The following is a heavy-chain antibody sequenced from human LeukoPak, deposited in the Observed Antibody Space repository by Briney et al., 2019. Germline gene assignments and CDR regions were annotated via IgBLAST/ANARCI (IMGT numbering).Heavy chain of an antibody. J-gene: IGHJ4*02. V-gene: IGHV1-18*01. CDR2: ISAYNGNT. D-gene: IGHD3-10*01. CDR1: GYTFTSYD. Sequence: GASVKVSCKASGYTFTSYDVNWVRQATGQGLEWMGWISAYNGNTNYAQKLRGRVTMTTDTSTSTAYMELRSLRSDDTAVYYCARAGYYGSGSYTCDYWGQGTLVTVSS. CDR3: ARAGYYGSGSYTCDY.